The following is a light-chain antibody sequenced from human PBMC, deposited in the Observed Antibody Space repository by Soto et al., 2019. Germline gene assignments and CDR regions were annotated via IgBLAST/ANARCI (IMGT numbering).Light chain of an antibody. CDR1: QTVLSN. CDR2: GAS. CDR3: QQYNNWPIT. V-gene: IGKV3-15*01. J-gene: IGKJ5*01. Sequence: EIVLTQSPGTLSLSPGERATLSCRASQTVLSNLAWYQQKPGQAPRLLIYGASTRATGIPARFSGSGSGTEFTLTISSLQSEDFAVYYCQQYNNWPITFGQGTRLEIK.